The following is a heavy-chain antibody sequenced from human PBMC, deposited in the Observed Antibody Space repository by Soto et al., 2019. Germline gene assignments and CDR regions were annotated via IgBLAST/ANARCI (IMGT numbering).Heavy chain of an antibody. CDR2: IYYSGST. D-gene: IGHD6-13*01. CDR1: GGSISSYY. CDR3: ARDKAGIAAAGYSWFDP. V-gene: IGHV4-59*01. Sequence: LSLTCTVSGGSISSYYWSWIRQPRGKGLEGIGYIYYSGSTNYNPSLKSRVTISVDTSKNQFSLKLSSVTAADTAVYYCARDKAGIAAAGYSWFDPWGQGTLVTVSS. J-gene: IGHJ5*02.